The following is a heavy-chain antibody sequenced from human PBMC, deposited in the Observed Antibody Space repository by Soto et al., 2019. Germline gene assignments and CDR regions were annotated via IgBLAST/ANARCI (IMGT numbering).Heavy chain of an antibody. CDR3: ARDRCSGGSCYLEYYYYGMDV. CDR1: GYTFTSYG. D-gene: IGHD2-15*01. J-gene: IGHJ6*02. Sequence: ASVKVSFKASGYTFTSYGISWVRQAPGQGLEWMGWISAYNGNTNYAQKLQGRVTMTTDTSTSTAYMELRSLRSDDTAVYYCARDRCSGGSCYLEYYYYGMDVWGQGTTVTVSS. CDR2: ISAYNGNT. V-gene: IGHV1-18*01.